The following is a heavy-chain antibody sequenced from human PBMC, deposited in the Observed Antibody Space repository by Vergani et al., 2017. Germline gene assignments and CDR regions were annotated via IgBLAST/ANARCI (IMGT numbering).Heavy chain of an antibody. Sequence: EVQLVQSEAEVRKPGESLKISFKGSGYIFTTYWIAWVRQMPGRGLEWMGIIYPDDSDTRYSPSFQGQVTISVDKSISSAYLQWSSLKASDTAIYYCTRAYTGYDPFDYWGQGTLVTVSS. J-gene: IGHJ4*02. D-gene: IGHD5-12*01. CDR1: GYIFTTYW. CDR3: TRAYTGYDPFDY. CDR2: IYPDDSDT. V-gene: IGHV5-51*01.